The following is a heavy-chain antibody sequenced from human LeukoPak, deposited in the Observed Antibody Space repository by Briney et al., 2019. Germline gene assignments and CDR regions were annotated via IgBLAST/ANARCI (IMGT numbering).Heavy chain of an antibody. J-gene: IGHJ5*02. Sequence: PSETLSLTCAVYGVSFSGYYWSWIRQPPGKGLEWIGEINHSGSTNYNPSLKSRVTISVDTSKNRFSLKLSSVTAADTAVYYCARGRRKYQLPMNWFDPWGQGTLVTVSS. CDR2: INHSGST. CDR1: GVSFSGYY. D-gene: IGHD2-2*01. V-gene: IGHV4-34*01. CDR3: ARGRRKYQLPMNWFDP.